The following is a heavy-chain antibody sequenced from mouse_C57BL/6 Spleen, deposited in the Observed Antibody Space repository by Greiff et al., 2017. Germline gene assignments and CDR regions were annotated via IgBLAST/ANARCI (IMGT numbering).Heavy chain of an antibody. V-gene: IGHV1-61*01. CDR3: ARRTPYYGSSYDY. CDR1: GYTFTSYW. D-gene: IGHD1-1*01. J-gene: IGHJ2*01. CDR2: IYPSDSET. Sequence: QVQLQQPGAELVRPGSSVKLSCKASGYTFTSYWMDWVKQRPGQCLEWIGNIYPSDSETNYNQKFKDKATLTVDKSSSTAYMQRSSLTSEDSAVYYCARRTPYYGSSYDYWGQGTTLTVSS.